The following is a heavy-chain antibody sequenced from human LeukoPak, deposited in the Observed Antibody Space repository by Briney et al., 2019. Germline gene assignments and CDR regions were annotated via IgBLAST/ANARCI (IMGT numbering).Heavy chain of an antibody. D-gene: IGHD4-23*01. Sequence: GGSLRLSCAASGFTFSSYAISWVRQAPGQGLEWMGGIIPIFGTANYAQKFQGRVTITADKSTSTAYMELSSLRSEDTAVYYCARDANGGNSGDFDYWGQGTLVTVSS. CDR2: IIPIFGTA. CDR1: GFTFSSYA. CDR3: ARDANGGNSGDFDY. V-gene: IGHV1-69*06. J-gene: IGHJ4*02.